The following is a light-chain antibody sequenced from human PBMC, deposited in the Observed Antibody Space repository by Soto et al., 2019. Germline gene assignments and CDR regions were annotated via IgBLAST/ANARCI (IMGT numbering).Light chain of an antibody. CDR2: RNN. V-gene: IGLV1-44*01. CDR3: SAWDDSLKNPV. CDR1: YSNIEGNT. J-gene: IGLJ2*01. Sequence: QPVLTQPPSPSGTPEQRVTISCSGSYSNIEGNTVNWYEQLPGTAPKLLIYRNNQRPSGVPDRFSGSTSGTSVSLAISGLQSEDDADYYCSAWDDSLKNPVFGGGTKVTVL.